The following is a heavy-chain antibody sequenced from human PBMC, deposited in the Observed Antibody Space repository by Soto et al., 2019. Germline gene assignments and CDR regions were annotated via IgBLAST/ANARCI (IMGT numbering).Heavy chain of an antibody. CDR3: ARATYSSSWYDPRYYYYYGMDV. J-gene: IGHJ6*02. CDR2: ISSSGSTI. Sequence: GGSLRLSCAASGFTFSSYEMNWVRQAPGKGLEWVSYISSSGSTIYYADSVKGRFTISRDNAKNSLYLQMNSLRAEDTAVYYCARATYSSSWYDPRYYYYYGMDVWGQGTTVTVSS. CDR1: GFTFSSYE. V-gene: IGHV3-48*03. D-gene: IGHD6-13*01.